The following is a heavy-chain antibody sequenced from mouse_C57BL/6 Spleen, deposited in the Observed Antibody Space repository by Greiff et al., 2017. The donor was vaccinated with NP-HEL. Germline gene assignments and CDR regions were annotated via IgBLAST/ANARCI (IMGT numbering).Heavy chain of an antibody. V-gene: IGHV3-6*01. Sequence: EVQRVESGPGLVKPSQSLSLTCSVTGYSITSGYYWNWIRQFPGNKLEWMGYISYDGSNNYNPYLKNRISITRDTSKTQFFLKLNSVTTEDTATYDCARDNPPAMDYWGQGTSVTVSS. J-gene: IGHJ4*01. CDR2: ISYDGSN. CDR3: ARDNPPAMDY. CDR1: GYSITSGYY.